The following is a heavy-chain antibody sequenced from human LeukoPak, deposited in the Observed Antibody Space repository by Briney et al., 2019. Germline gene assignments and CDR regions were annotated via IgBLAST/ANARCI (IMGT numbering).Heavy chain of an antibody. CDR1: GFTFSSYG. D-gene: IGHD3-16*01. V-gene: IGHV3-30*02. J-gene: IGHJ4*02. CDR3: AGALFDY. Sequence: PGGSLRLSCAASGFTFSSYGIHWVRQAPGKGLEWVAFIWYDGSDKYYADSVKGRFTISRDNSKNTLYLQMNSLRAEDTAVYYCAGALFDYWGQGTLVTVSS. CDR2: IWYDGSDK.